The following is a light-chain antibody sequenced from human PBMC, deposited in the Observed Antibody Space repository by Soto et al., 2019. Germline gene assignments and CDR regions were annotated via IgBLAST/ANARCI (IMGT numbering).Light chain of an antibody. Sequence: DIQMTQSPSSLSASVGDRVTITCRASQSIAGYLSWYQQRPGKAPKFLIYSASSLQRGVPSRFSGSGSVTDFSLTINGLQPEDVATYFCQQSFSVPLTFGQGTRLEIK. CDR3: QQSFSVPLT. J-gene: IGKJ5*01. V-gene: IGKV1-39*01. CDR2: SAS. CDR1: QSIAGY.